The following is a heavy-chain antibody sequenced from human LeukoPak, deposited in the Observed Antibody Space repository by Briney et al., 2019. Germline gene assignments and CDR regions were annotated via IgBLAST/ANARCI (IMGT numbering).Heavy chain of an antibody. CDR2: ISWSSGSI. J-gene: IGHJ6*02. CDR1: GFTFDDYA. CDR3: AKLCQAGGYSQDPYYGMDV. D-gene: IGHD3-22*01. Sequence: GGSLRLSCAASGFTFDDYAMHWVRQAPGKGLEWVSGISWSSGSIGYADSVKGRFTISRDNAKNSLYLQMNSLRAEDTALYYCAKLCQAGGYSQDPYYGMDVWGQGTTVTVSS. V-gene: IGHV3-9*01.